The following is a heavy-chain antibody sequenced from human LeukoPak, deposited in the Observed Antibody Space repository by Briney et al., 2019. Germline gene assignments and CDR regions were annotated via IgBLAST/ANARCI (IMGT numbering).Heavy chain of an antibody. J-gene: IGHJ6*02. CDR1: GFGFSGYI. V-gene: IGHV3-73*01. CDR3: TRGYYGMDV. CDR2: VRSKANSYAT. D-gene: IGHD3-10*01. Sequence: GGSLRLSCAASGFGFSGYIIHWVRQAPGKGLQWVGHVRSKANSYATAYTESVKGRFTIFRDDTNNTAYLQMNSLKTEDTAMYYCTRGYYGMDVRGQGTTVTVSS.